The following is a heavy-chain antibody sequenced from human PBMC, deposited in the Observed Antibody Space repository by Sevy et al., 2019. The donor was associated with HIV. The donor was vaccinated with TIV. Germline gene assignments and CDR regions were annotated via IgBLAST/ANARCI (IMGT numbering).Heavy chain of an antibody. CDR1: GFTFNRYW. CDR2: IKENESDK. J-gene: IGHJ3*01. Sequence: GGSLRLSCAASGFTFNRYWMKWVRQAPGKGLEWVANIKENESDKHYADSVKGRFTISRDNAKNSLFLQLNTVRDEDSAIYYCARTDDCDFWEAVRVWGQGTMVTVSS. D-gene: IGHD3-3*01. CDR3: ARTDDCDFWEAVRV. V-gene: IGHV3-7*03.